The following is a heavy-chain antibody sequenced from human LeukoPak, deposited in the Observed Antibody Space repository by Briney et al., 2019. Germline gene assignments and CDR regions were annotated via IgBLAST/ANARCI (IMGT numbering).Heavy chain of an antibody. J-gene: IGHJ3*02. V-gene: IGHV1-69*13. CDR3: ARDCSSTSCDDDAFDI. CDR1: GGTFSSYA. D-gene: IGHD2-2*01. Sequence: ASVKVSCKASGGTFSSYAISWVRQAPGQGLEWMGGIIPIFGTANYAQKFQGRVTITADESTSTAYMELSSLRSEDTAVYYCARDCSSTSCDDDAFDIWGQGTMVTVSS. CDR2: IIPIFGTA.